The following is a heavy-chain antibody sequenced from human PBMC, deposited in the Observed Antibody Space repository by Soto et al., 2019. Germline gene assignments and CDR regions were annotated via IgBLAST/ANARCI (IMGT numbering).Heavy chain of an antibody. J-gene: IGHJ4*02. Sequence: GGSLRLSCAASGFTFSSYGMHWVRQAPGKGLEWVAVIWYDGSNKYYADSVKGRFTISRDNSKNTLYLQMNSLRAEDTAVYYCAGDGGKSGYDFWSGYYPYYFDYWGQGTLVTVSS. V-gene: IGHV3-33*01. D-gene: IGHD3-3*01. CDR1: GFTFSSYG. CDR2: IWYDGSNK. CDR3: AGDGGKSGYDFWSGYYPYYFDY.